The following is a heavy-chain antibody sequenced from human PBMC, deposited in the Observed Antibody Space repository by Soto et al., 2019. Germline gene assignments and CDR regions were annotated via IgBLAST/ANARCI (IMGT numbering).Heavy chain of an antibody. CDR2: IYYSGLT. J-gene: IGHJ4*02. CDR3: ARRPTLYYFDY. Sequence: PSETLSLTCTVSGGSITSSDYYWVWIRQPPGKGLEWIGYIYYSGLTYYNPSLKSRVTISIDTSRSQFSLNLISVTAADTAVYFCARRPTLYYFDYWGQGTLVTVS. V-gene: IGHV4-30-4*01. CDR1: GGSITSSDYY.